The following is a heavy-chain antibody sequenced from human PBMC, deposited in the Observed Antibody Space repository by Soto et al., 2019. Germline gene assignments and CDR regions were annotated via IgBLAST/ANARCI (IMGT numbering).Heavy chain of an antibody. CDR1: GDTTSSADFF. V-gene: IGHV4-30-4*01. CDR2: VYFSGFT. Sequence: QLHLQESGPGLVKPSQTLSLACTVSGDTTSSADFFWSWLRQPPGEGLEWIGYVYFSGFTQSNPTLKSRLSMSVDTSKNQVSLKLSSVTAADTAVYYCARIRSTDGDYFASWGQGTLVTVSS. J-gene: IGHJ4*02. D-gene: IGHD4-17*01. CDR3: ARIRSTDGDYFAS.